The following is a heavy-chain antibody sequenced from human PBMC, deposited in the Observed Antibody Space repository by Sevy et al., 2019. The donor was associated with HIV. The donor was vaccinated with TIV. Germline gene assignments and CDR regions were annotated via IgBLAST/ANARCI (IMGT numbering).Heavy chain of an antibody. D-gene: IGHD3-3*01. CDR2: IYPGDSDT. Sequence: GESLKISRKGSGYSFTSYWIGWVRQMPGKGLEWMGIIYPGDSDTRYSPSFQGQVTISADKSISTAYLQWSSLKASDTAMYYCARRGVFGVVIKGGSGWFDPWGQGTLVTVSS. CDR3: ARRGVFGVVIKGGSGWFDP. CDR1: GYSFTSYW. J-gene: IGHJ5*02. V-gene: IGHV5-51*01.